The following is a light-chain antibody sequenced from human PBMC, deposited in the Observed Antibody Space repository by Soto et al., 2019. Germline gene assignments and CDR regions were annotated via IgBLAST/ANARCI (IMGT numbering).Light chain of an antibody. Sequence: EIVLTQSPGTLPLSAGERATLSCRPSQTISINYLAWYQQKPGQAPRLLIFGASRRATGIPDRFSGSGSGTDFTLTISRLEPEDLAVYYCQQYHRPAITFGQGTRLEIK. V-gene: IGKV3-20*01. CDR2: GAS. CDR3: QQYHRPAIT. J-gene: IGKJ5*01. CDR1: QTISINY.